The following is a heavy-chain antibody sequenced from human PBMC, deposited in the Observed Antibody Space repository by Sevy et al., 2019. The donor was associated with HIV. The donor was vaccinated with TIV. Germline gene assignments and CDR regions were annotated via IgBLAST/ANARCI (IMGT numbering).Heavy chain of an antibody. CDR1: GFTFSSYS. Sequence: GGSLRLSCAASGFTFSSYSMNWVRQAPGKGLEWVSSISSRSNYIYYADSVKGRFTISRDNAKNSLYLQMNGLRAEDTAIYSCARDAREGSGYFHDGFDMWGQGTMVTVSS. CDR3: ARDAREGSGYFHDGFDM. V-gene: IGHV3-21*01. J-gene: IGHJ3*02. CDR2: ISSRSNYI. D-gene: IGHD3-3*01.